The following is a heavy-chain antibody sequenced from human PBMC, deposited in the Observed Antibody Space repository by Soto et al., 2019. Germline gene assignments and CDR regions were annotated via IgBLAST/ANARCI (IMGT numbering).Heavy chain of an antibody. CDR3: ARTTVTTVRY. D-gene: IGHD4-17*01. J-gene: IGHJ4*02. V-gene: IGHV3-11*05. CDR1: GFTFNDYY. CDR2: ISGSSTDT. Sequence: QVQLVESGGGLVKPGGSLRLFCAASGFTFNDYYMSWIRQAPGKGLEWVSYISGSSTDTNYADSVKGRFTISRDNAKNSLYLQMNSLKPEDTAVYYCARTTVTTVRYWGQGTLVTVSS.